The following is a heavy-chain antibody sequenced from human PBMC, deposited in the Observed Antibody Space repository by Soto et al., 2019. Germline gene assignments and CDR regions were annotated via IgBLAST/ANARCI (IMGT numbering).Heavy chain of an antibody. CDR1: GYTFTSYG. D-gene: IGHD3-22*01. CDR3: TTVVWGYYDSSGYPTPEYFQH. V-gene: IGHV1-18*01. Sequence: ASVKVSCKASGYTFTSYGISWVRQAPGQGLEWMGWISAYNGNTNYAQKLQGRVTMTTDTSTSTAYMELRSLRSDDTAVYYCTTVVWGYYDSSGYPTPEYFQHWGQGTLVTVSS. J-gene: IGHJ1*01. CDR2: ISAYNGNT.